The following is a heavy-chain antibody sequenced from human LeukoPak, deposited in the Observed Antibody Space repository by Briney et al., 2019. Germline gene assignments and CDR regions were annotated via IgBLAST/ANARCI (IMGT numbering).Heavy chain of an antibody. D-gene: IGHD3-22*01. CDR3: ARDSSGYYGFFDY. CDR2: IYDSGNT. CDR1: GGSISSYY. J-gene: IGHJ4*02. Sequence: SEPLSLTCTVSGGSISSYYWSGIRQPPGKGLEWIGNIYDSGNTKYNPSLKSRVTISVDTSKNQFSLKLTSVTAADTAVYYCARDSSGYYGFFDYWGQGTLVTVSS. V-gene: IGHV4-59*01.